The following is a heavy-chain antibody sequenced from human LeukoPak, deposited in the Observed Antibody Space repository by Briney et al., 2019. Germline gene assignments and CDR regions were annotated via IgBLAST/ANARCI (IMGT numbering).Heavy chain of an antibody. CDR1: GFTFSSYA. D-gene: IGHD5-12*01. CDR2: TSYDGSNK. J-gene: IGHJ4*02. Sequence: GGSLRLSCAASGFTFSSYAMHWVRQAPGKGLEWVAVTSYDGSNKYYADSVKGRFTISRDNSKNTLYLQMNSLRAEDTAVYYCARGESVYSGYGGYFDYWGQGTLVTVSS. CDR3: ARGESVYSGYGGYFDY. V-gene: IGHV3-30-3*01.